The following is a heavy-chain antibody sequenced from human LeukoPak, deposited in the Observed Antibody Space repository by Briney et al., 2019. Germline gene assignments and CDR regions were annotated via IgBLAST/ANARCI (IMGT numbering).Heavy chain of an antibody. V-gene: IGHV4-59*01. CDR1: GGSISSYY. D-gene: IGHD3-3*01. Sequence: SETLSLTCTVSGGSISSYYWSWIRQPPGKGLEWIGDIYYSGSTTYNPSLKSRVTISVDTSKNQFSLKLSSVTAADTAVYYCARDRVPIFGFVRYFDLWGRGTLVTVSS. J-gene: IGHJ2*01. CDR3: ARDRVPIFGFVRYFDL. CDR2: IYYSGST.